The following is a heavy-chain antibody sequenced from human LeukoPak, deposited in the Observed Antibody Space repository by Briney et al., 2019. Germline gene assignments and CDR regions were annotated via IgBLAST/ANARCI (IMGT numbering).Heavy chain of an antibody. CDR2: IYTSGST. CDR3: ARVIQYYNYYMDV. CDR1: GGSISGYY. J-gene: IGHJ6*03. Sequence: SETLSLTCTVSGGSISGYYWSWIRQPAGKGLEWIGRIYTSGSTNYDPSLKSRVTMSVDTSKNQFSLKLSSVTAADTAVYYCARVIQYYNYYMDVWGKGTTVTVSS. D-gene: IGHD5-18*01. V-gene: IGHV4-4*07.